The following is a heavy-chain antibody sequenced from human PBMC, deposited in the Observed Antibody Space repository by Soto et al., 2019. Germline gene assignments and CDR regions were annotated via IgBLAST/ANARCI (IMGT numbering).Heavy chain of an antibody. J-gene: IGHJ4*02. Sequence: SETLSLTCTISGGSVSVYYWSWIRQSTGQGLEWIGYIYASGSPYYNPSLRSRVSISADTSKNQISLKLTSPTAADTAVYYCARGVGSSPPQYWGRGTLVTVSS. V-gene: IGHV4-59*02. CDR1: GGSVSVYY. CDR3: ARGVGSSPPQY. D-gene: IGHD1-26*01. CDR2: IYASGSP.